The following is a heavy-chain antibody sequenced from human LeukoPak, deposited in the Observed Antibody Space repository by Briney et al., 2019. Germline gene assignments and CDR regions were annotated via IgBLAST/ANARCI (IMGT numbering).Heavy chain of an antibody. CDR3: AKDTLRFLEGGGFDY. Sequence: SCKVSGYTLTELSMHWVRQAPGKGLEWVSGISWNSGSIGYADSVKGRFTISRDNAKNSLYLQMNSLRAEDMALYYCAKDTLRFLEGGGFDYWGQGTLVTVSS. D-gene: IGHD3-3*01. CDR2: ISWNSGSI. J-gene: IGHJ4*02. V-gene: IGHV3-9*03. CDR1: GYTLTELS.